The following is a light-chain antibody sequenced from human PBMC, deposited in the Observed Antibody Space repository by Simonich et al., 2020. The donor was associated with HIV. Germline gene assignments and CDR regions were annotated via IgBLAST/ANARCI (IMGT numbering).Light chain of an antibody. CDR1: SSDVGSYDV. CDR2: GGS. J-gene: IGLJ2*01. CDR3: CSYASNSTVV. V-gene: IGLV2-14*02. Sequence: QSALTQPASVSGSPGQSITISCSGTSSDVGSYDVVSWSHPHPGKAPKLIIYGGSKRPSGVSNRFSGSKSGNTASLTSSGLQAEDEADYYCCSYASNSTVVCGGGTKLTVL.